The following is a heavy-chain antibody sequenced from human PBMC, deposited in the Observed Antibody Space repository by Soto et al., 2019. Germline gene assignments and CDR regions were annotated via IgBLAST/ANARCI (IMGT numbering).Heavy chain of an antibody. CDR2: IIPIFGTA. V-gene: IGHV1-69*13. J-gene: IGHJ6*02. Sequence: APVKVSCKVSGGTFSSYAISWVRQAPGQGLEWMGGIIPIFGTANYAQKFQGRVTITADESTSTAYMELSSLRSEDTAVYYCARLPAHGDYYYYGMDVWGQGTTVTVSS. D-gene: IGHD4-17*01. CDR3: ARLPAHGDYYYYGMDV. CDR1: GGTFSSYA.